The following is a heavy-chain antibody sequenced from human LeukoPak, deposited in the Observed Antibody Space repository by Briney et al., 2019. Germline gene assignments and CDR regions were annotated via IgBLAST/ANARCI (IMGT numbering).Heavy chain of an antibody. D-gene: IGHD1-26*01. V-gene: IGHV3-23*01. CDR2: ISGSGGST. Sequence: ETLSLTCTVSGGSISSYYWSWVRQAPGKGLEWVSAISGSGGSTYYADSVKGRFTISRDNSKNTLYLQMNSLRAEDTAVYYCAKPVGATGYFDYWGQGTLVTVSS. CDR3: AKPVGATGYFDY. J-gene: IGHJ4*02. CDR1: GGSISSYY.